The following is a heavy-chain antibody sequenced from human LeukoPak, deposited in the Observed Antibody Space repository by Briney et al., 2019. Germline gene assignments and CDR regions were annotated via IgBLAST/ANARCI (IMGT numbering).Heavy chain of an antibody. J-gene: IGHJ4*02. CDR3: ARGQLVLTYYFDY. Sequence: SETLSLTCTVSVGSISSSSYYWGWIRQPPGKGLEWIGSIYYSGSTYYNPSLKSRVTISVDTSKNQFSLKLSSVTAADTAVYYCARGQLVLTYYFDYWGQGTLVTVSS. CDR1: VGSISSSSYY. CDR2: IYYSGST. V-gene: IGHV4-39*01. D-gene: IGHD6-13*01.